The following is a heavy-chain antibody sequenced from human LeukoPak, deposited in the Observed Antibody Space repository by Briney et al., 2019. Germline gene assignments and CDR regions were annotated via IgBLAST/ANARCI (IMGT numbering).Heavy chain of an antibody. CDR2: INHSGST. V-gene: IGHV4-34*01. Sequence: SETLSLTCAVSGGSISSGGYYWSWIRQPPGKGLEWIGEINHSGSTNYNPSLKSRVTISVDTSKNQFSLKLSSVTAADTAVYYCARLHSGYSTFFDYWGQGTLVTVSS. D-gene: IGHD6-13*01. J-gene: IGHJ4*02. CDR3: ARLHSGYSTFFDY. CDR1: GGSISSGGYY.